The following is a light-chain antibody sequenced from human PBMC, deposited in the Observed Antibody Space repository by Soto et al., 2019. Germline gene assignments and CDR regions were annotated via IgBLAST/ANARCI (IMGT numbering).Light chain of an antibody. CDR2: GGS. V-gene: IGKV3-20*01. Sequence: EIVLTQSPGTLSLSPGDRATLSCRASQSVSSSYLAWYQQKPGQAPRLLLYGGSSRATGIPDRFSGSGAGTDFTLTISRLEPEDSAVYYCQQYGSSPRTFGQGTKVEIK. J-gene: IGKJ1*01. CDR1: QSVSSSY. CDR3: QQYGSSPRT.